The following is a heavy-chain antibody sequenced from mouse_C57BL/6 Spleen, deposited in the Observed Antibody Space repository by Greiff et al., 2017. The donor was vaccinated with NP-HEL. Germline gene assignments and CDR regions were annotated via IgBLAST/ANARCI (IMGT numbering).Heavy chain of an antibody. V-gene: IGHV1-55*01. Sequence: QVQLQQSGAELVKPGASVKMSCKASGYTFTSYWITWVKQRPGPGLEWIGDIYPGSGSTTYNEKFKRKATLTVDTSSRTAYMQLSSLTSEDSAVYYCARSFYDGYYGVFDYWGQGTTLTVSS. CDR2: IYPGSGST. CDR3: ARSFYDGYYGVFDY. CDR1: GYTFTSYW. J-gene: IGHJ2*01. D-gene: IGHD2-3*01.